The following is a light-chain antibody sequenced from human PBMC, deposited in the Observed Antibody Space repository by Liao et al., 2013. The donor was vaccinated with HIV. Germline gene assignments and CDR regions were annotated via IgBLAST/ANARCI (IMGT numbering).Light chain of an antibody. CDR3: QVWDSTSDHQV. CDR2: QDT. CDR1: KLGDKY. J-gene: IGLJ1*01. Sequence: SYDLTQPPSVSVSPGQTASMTCSGDKLGDKYASWYQQKPGRSPVLVIFQDTKRPSGIPERFSGSNSGSTATLTISRVEAGDEADYYCQVWDSTSDHQVFGTGTKVTVL. V-gene: IGLV3-1*01.